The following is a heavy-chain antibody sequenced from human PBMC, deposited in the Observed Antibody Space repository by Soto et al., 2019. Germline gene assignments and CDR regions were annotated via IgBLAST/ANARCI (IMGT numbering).Heavy chain of an antibody. CDR1: GGTFSSYA. J-gene: IGHJ6*02. CDR2: IIPIFDTA. D-gene: IGHD2-2*01. V-gene: IGHV1-69*12. CDR3: ARHDCISSSCYYYYYYGMDV. Sequence: QVQLVQSGAEVKKPGSSVKVSCKASGGTFSSYAISWVLQAPGQGLEWMGGIIPIFDTANYAQKFQGRVTITADESTSTAYMALSSLRSEDTAVYYCARHDCISSSCYYYYYYGMDVWGQVTTVTVSS.